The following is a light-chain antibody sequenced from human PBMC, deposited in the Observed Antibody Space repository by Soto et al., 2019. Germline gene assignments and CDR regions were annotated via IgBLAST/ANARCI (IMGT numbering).Light chain of an antibody. CDR1: QSISSW. J-gene: IGKJ1*01. CDR3: QQYNIFTWT. V-gene: IGKV1-5*03. CDR2: KAS. Sequence: DIQMTQSPSTLSASVGDRVTITCRASQSISSWLAWYQQKPGKAPKLLIYKASGLESGVPSRFSGSGSGTEFTLTISSLQPNDSATYYCQQYNIFTWTFGQGTNVEIK.